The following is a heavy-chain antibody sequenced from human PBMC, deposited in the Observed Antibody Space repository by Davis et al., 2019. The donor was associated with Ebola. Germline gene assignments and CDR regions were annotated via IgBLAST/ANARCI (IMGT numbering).Heavy chain of an antibody. D-gene: IGHD4-17*01. CDR3: ARTSVLVTTEGGMDV. CDR1: GYTFTSYY. V-gene: IGHV5-51*01. Sequence: PGGSLRLSCKTSGYTFTSYYIGWVRQMPGKGLEWMAFIRPRDSDTKYSPSFQGQVTISADKSISTAYLHWTSLETSDTAIYYCARTSVLVTTEGGMDVWGQGTTVTVSS. J-gene: IGHJ6*02. CDR2: IRPRDSDT.